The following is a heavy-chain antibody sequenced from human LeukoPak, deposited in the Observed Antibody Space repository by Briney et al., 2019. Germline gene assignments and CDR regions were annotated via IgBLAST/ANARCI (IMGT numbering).Heavy chain of an antibody. CDR2: IYSGGSA. CDR1: GFTVSSNY. J-gene: IGHJ4*02. V-gene: IGHV3-53*05. Sequence: PGGSLRLSCAASGFTVSSNYMSWVRQAPGKGLEWVSVIYSGGSAYYADSVKGRFTISRDNSKNSLYLQMNSLRTEDTALYYCAKEKYGYKYFDYWGQGTLVTVSS. D-gene: IGHD5-24*01. CDR3: AKEKYGYKYFDY.